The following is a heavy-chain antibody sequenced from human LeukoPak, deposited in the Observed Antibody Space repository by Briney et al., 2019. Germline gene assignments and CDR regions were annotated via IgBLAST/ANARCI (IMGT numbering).Heavy chain of an antibody. D-gene: IGHD3-16*01. CDR1: GFSFSSYA. CDR3: ARVRWVSNADAVS. CDR2: MKGGGGDT. J-gene: IGHJ5*02. V-gene: IGHV3-23*01. Sequence: PGGSLRLSCAASGFSFSSYAMSWVRQAPARGLEWVSSMKGGGGDTFYADFVKGRFTLSRDDSRNTVYLQLNSLRVEDTAVYYCARVRWVSNADAVSWGQGTLVTVSS.